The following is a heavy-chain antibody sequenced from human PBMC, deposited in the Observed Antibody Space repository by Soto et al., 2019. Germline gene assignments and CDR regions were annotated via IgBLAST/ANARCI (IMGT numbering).Heavy chain of an antibody. J-gene: IGHJ6*02. V-gene: IGHV4-59*12. D-gene: IGHD3-10*01. CDR1: GGSISSYY. CDR2: IYYSGST. CDR3: ARIAPTYGSGSYYTGVGGYYYGMDV. Sequence: PSETLSLTCTVSGGSISSYYWSWIRQLPGKGLEWIGYIYYSGSTNYNPSLKSRVTIAEDTSKNQFSLKLSSVTAADTAVYYCARIAPTYGSGSYYTGVGGYYYGMDVWGQGTTVTVSS.